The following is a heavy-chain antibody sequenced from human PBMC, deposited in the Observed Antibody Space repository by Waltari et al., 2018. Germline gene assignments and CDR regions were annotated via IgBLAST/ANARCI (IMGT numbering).Heavy chain of an antibody. CDR3: ARGRDVYAGFDYNWFDP. V-gene: IGHV1-8*03. D-gene: IGHD5-12*01. J-gene: IGHJ5*02. CDR2: MNPKSGNS. CDR1: GSTFAGSA. Sequence: QVQLAQSGAEARKPGASAKVSCKASGSTFAGSAINWVRQATGQGLEWMGWMNPKSGNSGYAQKFQGRVTLTRNTSITTAYMEVSSLRSEDTALYYCARGRDVYAGFDYNWFDPWGPGTLITVSS.